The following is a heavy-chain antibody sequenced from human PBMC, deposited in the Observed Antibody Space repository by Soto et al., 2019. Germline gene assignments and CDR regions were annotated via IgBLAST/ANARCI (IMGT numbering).Heavy chain of an antibody. J-gene: IGHJ4*02. V-gene: IGHV4-34*01. Sequence: SETLSLTCAVYGGSFSCYYWSWIRQPPGKGLEWIGEINHSGSTNYNPSLKSRVTISVDTSKNQLSLKLSSVTAADTAVYYCARSGYYYGSGTYLSYFDYWGQGTLVTVSS. CDR2: INHSGST. D-gene: IGHD3-10*01. CDR3: ARSGYYYGSGTYLSYFDY. CDR1: GGSFSCYY.